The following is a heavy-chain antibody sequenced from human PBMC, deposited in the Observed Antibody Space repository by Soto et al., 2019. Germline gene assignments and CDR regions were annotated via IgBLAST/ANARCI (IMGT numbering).Heavy chain of an antibody. CDR3: ARDAIVGATRGYYFDY. CDR2: ILNDGDNK. CDR1: GFTFSSYV. D-gene: IGHD1-26*01. V-gene: IGHV3-30-3*01. Sequence: GSLRLSCAASGFTFSSYVMHWVRQAPGKGLEWVAIILNDGDNKYYADSVKGRFTISRDNSKNMLYLEMNSLRDEDTAMYYCARDAIVGATRGYYFDYWGQGSLVTVSS. J-gene: IGHJ4*02.